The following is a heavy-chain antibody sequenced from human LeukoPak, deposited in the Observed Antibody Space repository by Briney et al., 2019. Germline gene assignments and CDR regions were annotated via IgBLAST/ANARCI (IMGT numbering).Heavy chain of an antibody. J-gene: IGHJ4*02. CDR3: ARGRLWFTIIVDNFDY. V-gene: IGHV4-34*01. D-gene: IGHD3-22*01. CDR1: GGSFSGYY. CDR2: INHSGST. Sequence: SETLSLTCAVYGGSFSGYYWSWIRQPPGKGLEWIGEINHSGSTNYNPSLKSRVTISVDTSKNQFSLKLSSVTAADTAVYYCARGRLWFTIIVDNFDYWGQGTLVTVSS.